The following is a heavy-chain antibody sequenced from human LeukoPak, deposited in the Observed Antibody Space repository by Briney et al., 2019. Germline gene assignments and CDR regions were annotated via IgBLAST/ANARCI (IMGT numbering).Heavy chain of an antibody. CDR2: FFLGTSDT. D-gene: IGHD3-22*01. CDR3: ARHLDDSSGYYYRTMYYFDY. J-gene: IGHJ4*02. V-gene: IGHV5-51*01. CDR1: GYSFTTYR. Sequence: GESLKISCKGSGYSFTTYRIGWVRQMPGKGLRWWEFFFLGTSDTRYSPSFQGQVTISADKSISTAYLQWSSLKASDTAMYYCARHLDDSSGYYYRTMYYFDYWGQGTLVTVSS.